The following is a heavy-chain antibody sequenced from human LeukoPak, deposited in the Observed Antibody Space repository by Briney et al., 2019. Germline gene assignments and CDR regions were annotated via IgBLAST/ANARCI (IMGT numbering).Heavy chain of an antibody. Sequence: PSENLSLNCTVSGGSISRNIWSWIRQPPGEGLEWIGYIQYNGNTHYNHSRESRVTISVATSNNRVSLKLFSVTAANTAVYYCARHVLRGGTVFDVWGQGTLVTVSS. CDR1: GGSISRNI. V-gene: IGHV4-59*08. CDR2: IQYNGNT. J-gene: IGHJ4*02. CDR3: ARHVLRGGTVFDV. D-gene: IGHD2-15*01.